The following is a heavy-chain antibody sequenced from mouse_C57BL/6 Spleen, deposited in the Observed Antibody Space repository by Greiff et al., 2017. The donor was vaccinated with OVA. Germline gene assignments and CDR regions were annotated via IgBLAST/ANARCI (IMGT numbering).Heavy chain of an antibody. CDR2: IDPDTGGT. CDR3: NSGVTGLFLDY. J-gene: IGHJ2*01. D-gene: IGHD4-1*01. Sequence: VQVVESGAELVRPGASVTLSCKASGYTFTDYEMHWVKQTPVHGLEWIGAIDPDTGGTAYNQKFKGKAILTADKSSSTAYMELRSLTSEDSAVYYCNSGVTGLFLDYWGKGTTVTVAS. CDR1: GYTFTDYE. V-gene: IGHV1-15*01.